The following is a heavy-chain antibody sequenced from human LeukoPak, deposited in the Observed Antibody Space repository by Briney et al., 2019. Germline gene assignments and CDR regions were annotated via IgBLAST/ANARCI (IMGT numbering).Heavy chain of an antibody. J-gene: IGHJ4*02. Sequence: PGGSLRLSCAASGFTFSNYSMSLVRQDPGEGLEGVSAISGSGDSTYYGDSVKGRFTISRDNSKNTLYLQMNSLRAEDTAVYYCTKTRPLDSSSWSHGDYWGQGTLVTVSS. CDR3: TKTRPLDSSSWSHGDY. CDR2: ISGSGDST. V-gene: IGHV3-23*01. CDR1: GFTFSNYS. D-gene: IGHD6-13*01.